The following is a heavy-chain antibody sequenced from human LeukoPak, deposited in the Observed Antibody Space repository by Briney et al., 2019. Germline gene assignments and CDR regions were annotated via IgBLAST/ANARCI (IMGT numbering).Heavy chain of an antibody. J-gene: IGHJ4*02. V-gene: IGHV1-69*04. CDR3: ARDLCSGGSCHDY. Sequence: GSSVKVSCKASGGTFSSYAISWVRQAPGQGLEWMGRIIPILGIANYAQKFQGRVTITADKSTSTAYMELSSLGSEDTAVYYCARDLCSGGSCHDYWGQGTLVTVSS. CDR2: IIPILGIA. D-gene: IGHD2-15*01. CDR1: GGTFSSYA.